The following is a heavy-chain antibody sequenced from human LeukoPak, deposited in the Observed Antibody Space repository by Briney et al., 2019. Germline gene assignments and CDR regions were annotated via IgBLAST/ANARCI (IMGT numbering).Heavy chain of an antibody. J-gene: IGHJ6*03. Sequence: SGTLSLTCAISGGSISSNNWWSWVRQPPGKGLEYIGEIYRTESSNCNQSLKSRVTISVDKSKNQFSLKVDSVTAADTAVFYCARRATTSRFTLVRNNPVRFYYYYMDVWGKGTTVTISS. CDR2: IYRTESS. V-gene: IGHV4-4*02. CDR1: GGSISSNNW. D-gene: IGHD3-10*01. CDR3: ARRATTSRFTLVRNNPVRFYYYYMDV.